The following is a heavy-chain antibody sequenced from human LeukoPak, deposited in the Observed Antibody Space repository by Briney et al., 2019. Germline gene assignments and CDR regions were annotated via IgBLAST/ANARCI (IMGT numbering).Heavy chain of an antibody. D-gene: IGHD4-17*01. Sequence: GGSLRLSCAASGFTFSSYSVNWVRQAPGKGLEWVSYISSSSSTIYYADSVKGRFTISRDNAKNSLYLQMNSLRAEDTAVYYCARCNADDYGDPTSDYWGQGTLVTVSS. J-gene: IGHJ4*02. V-gene: IGHV3-48*01. CDR2: ISSSSSTI. CDR1: GFTFSSYS. CDR3: ARCNADDYGDPTSDY.